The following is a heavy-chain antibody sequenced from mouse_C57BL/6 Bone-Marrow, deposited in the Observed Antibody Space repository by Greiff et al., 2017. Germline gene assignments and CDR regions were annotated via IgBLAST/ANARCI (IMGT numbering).Heavy chain of an antibody. Sequence: QVQLQQPLAELVKPGASVKMSCKASCYTFTRYWITCVKQRPGQGLEWIGDIYPGSGSTNYNEKFKSKATLTVDTSSSTAYMQLSSLTSEDSAVYYCARPYYSNYWYFDVWGTGTTVTVSS. V-gene: IGHV1-55*01. CDR3: ARPYYSNYWYFDV. CDR2: IYPGSGST. CDR1: CYTFTRYW. D-gene: IGHD2-5*01. J-gene: IGHJ1*03.